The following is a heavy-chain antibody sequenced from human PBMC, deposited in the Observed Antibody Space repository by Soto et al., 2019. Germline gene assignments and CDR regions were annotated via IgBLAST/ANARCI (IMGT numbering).Heavy chain of an antibody. CDR2: IYYSGST. D-gene: IGHD6-19*01. CDR3: ARGSYWLALPLGV. V-gene: IGHV4-59*01. J-gene: IGHJ6*02. CDR1: GGSISSYY. Sequence: QVQLQESGPGLVKPSETLSLTCTVSGGSISSYYWSWIRQPPGKGLEWIGYIYYSGSTNYNPSLTSRVTISVDTSKNQFSLKLSSVTAADTAVYYCARGSYWLALPLGVWGQGTTVTVSS.